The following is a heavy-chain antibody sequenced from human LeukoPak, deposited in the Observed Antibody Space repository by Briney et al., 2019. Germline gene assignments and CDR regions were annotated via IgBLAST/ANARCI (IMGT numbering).Heavy chain of an antibody. Sequence: GGSLRLSCAASGFTFSSYGMSWVRQAPGKGLEWVSAISGSGGSTYYADSVKGRFTISRDTSKNTLYLQMNSLRAEDTAVYYCAKDYNQPNYYGSGSYSPFDYWGQGTLVTVSS. CDR1: GFTFSSYG. V-gene: IGHV3-23*01. CDR3: AKDYNQPNYYGSGSYSPFDY. CDR2: ISGSGGST. J-gene: IGHJ4*02. D-gene: IGHD3-10*01.